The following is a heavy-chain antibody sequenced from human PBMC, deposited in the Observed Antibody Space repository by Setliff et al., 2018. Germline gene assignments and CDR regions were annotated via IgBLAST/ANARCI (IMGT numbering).Heavy chain of an antibody. CDR1: GDSISSGNW. Sequence: SETLSLTCAVSGDSISSGNWWSWVRQPPEKGLEWIGEINHSGNTNYNPSLKSRVTISVDTSKNQLSLTLSSVTAADTAVYYCVREGYSEYFQDWGRGTLVTVSS. CDR3: VREGYSEYFQD. V-gene: IGHV4-4*02. J-gene: IGHJ1*01. D-gene: IGHD1-1*01. CDR2: INHSGNT.